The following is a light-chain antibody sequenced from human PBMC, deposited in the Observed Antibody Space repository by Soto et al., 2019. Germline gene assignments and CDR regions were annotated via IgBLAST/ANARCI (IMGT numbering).Light chain of an antibody. J-gene: IGKJ1*01. V-gene: IGKV3-20*01. CDR2: AVS. CDR1: ETVSEDQ. CDR3: QQYGSSRWT. Sequence: EILLTQSPGTLSLSSGQRATLSCRTRETVSEDQLAWYQQKPGQAPRLVIFAVSIRAPGIPDRFSGSGSGTDFTLTINRLEREDFAVYYCQQYGSSRWTFGQGTKVEI.